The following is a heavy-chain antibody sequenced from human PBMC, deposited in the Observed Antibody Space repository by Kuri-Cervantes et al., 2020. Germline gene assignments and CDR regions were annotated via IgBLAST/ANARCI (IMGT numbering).Heavy chain of an antibody. J-gene: IGHJ3*02. D-gene: IGHD3-22*01. CDR2: INPNSGGT. CDR3: ARAGITMIPGLRPDAFDI. Sequence: ASVKVSCKASGYTFTGYYMHWVRQAPGQGLEWMGWINPNSGGTNYAQKFQGRVTMTRDTSASTAYMELSSLRSEDTAVYYCARAGITMIPGLRPDAFDIWGQGTMVTVSS. V-gene: IGHV1-2*02. CDR1: GYTFTGYY.